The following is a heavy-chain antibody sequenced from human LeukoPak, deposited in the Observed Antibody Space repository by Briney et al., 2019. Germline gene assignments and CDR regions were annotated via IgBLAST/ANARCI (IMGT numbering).Heavy chain of an antibody. D-gene: IGHD3-22*01. CDR1: GGTFSSYA. Sequence: GASVTVSCKASGGTFSSYAISWVRQAPGQGLEWMGGIIPIFGTANYARKFQGRVTITADESTSTAYMELSSLRSEDTAVYYCARPNYYDSSGYYYPYYYYGMDVWGQGTTVTVSS. CDR2: IIPIFGTA. CDR3: ARPNYYDSSGYYYPYYYYGMDV. J-gene: IGHJ6*02. V-gene: IGHV1-69*13.